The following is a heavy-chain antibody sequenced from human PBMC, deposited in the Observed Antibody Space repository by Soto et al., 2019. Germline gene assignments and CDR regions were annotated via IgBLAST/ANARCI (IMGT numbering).Heavy chain of an antibody. V-gene: IGHV1-69*01. CDR3: ARYPQTTVTTRGGVYYYYGMDV. CDR2: IIPIFGTA. J-gene: IGHJ6*02. D-gene: IGHD4-17*01. CDR1: GGTFSSYA. Sequence: QVQLVQSGAEVKKPGSSVKVSCKASGGTFSSYAISWVRQAPGQGLEWMGGIIPIFGTANYAQKFQGRVTITADESTSTASLELSSLRSEDPAVYYCARYPQTTVTTRGGVYYYYGMDVWGQGTTVTVSS.